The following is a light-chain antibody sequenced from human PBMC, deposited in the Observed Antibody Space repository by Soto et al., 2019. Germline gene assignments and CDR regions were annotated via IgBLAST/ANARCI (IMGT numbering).Light chain of an antibody. CDR2: AVS. J-gene: IGKJ4*01. CDR1: QGSRHD. CDR3: LQDYSFPLT. Sequence: AIQMTQSTSSLSASVGESVTITCRASQGSRHDVGCYQQKQGKAPKLLIYAVSSLQSGVPSRFSGSGYGTDFILTISSLQTEEFATDYSLQDYSFPLTFGGGTKVDIK. V-gene: IGKV1-6*01.